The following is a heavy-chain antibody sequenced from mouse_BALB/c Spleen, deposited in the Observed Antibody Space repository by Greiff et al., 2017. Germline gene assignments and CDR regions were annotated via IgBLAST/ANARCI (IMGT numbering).Heavy chain of an antibody. CDR1: GFTFSSYG. CDR3: ARHETPFVSTARYFDY. J-gene: IGHJ2*01. V-gene: IGHV5-6*01. D-gene: IGHD2-1*01. Sequence: EVKVVESGGDLVKPGGSLKLSCAASGFTFSSYGMSWVRQTPDKRLEWVATISSGGSYTHYPDSVKGRFTISRDNAKTTLYLQMSSLKSEDTAMYYCARHETPFVSTARYFDYWGQGTTLPVSS. CDR2: ISSGGSYT.